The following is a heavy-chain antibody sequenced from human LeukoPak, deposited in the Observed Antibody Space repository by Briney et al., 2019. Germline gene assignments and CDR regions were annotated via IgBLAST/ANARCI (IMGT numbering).Heavy chain of an antibody. CDR1: GFTFSGYG. Sequence: GGSLRLSCAASGFTFSGYGMHWVRQAPGKWLEWVAFIRYDGSNKYYADSVKGRFTISRDNSKNTLNLQMNSLRAEDTAVYYCAKDKGATVTTFDYWGQGTLVTVSS. D-gene: IGHD4-17*01. CDR3: AKDKGATVTTFDY. J-gene: IGHJ4*02. CDR2: IRYDGSNK. V-gene: IGHV3-30*02.